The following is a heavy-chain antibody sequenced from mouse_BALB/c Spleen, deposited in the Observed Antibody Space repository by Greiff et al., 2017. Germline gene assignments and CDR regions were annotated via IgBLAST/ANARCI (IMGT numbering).Heavy chain of an antibody. CDR3: ANWDEGLDD. D-gene: IGHD4-1*01. Sequence: VQLQQSGPELVKPGASVKISCKASGYSFTGYYMHWVKQSHVKSLEWIGRINPYNGATSYNQNFKDKASLTVDKSSSTAYMELHSLTSEDSAVYCCANWDEGLDDWGQGTLVTVSA. CDR2: INPYNGAT. CDR1: GYSFTGYY. J-gene: IGHJ3*01. V-gene: IGHV1-31*01.